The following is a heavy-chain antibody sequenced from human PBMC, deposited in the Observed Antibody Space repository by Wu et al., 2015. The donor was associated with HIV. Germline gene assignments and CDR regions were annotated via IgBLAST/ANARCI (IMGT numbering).Heavy chain of an antibody. V-gene: IGHV1-69*05. CDR2: IIPMFGTT. CDR3: VRGPRKMGYYYFGMDV. Sequence: QVQVVQSGAEVKKPGSSVKVSCETSGGNFSRYAISWVRQAPGQGLEWMGGIIPMFGTTNYAHRFQGRLTITTDKSTSTAYMELSSLRSEDTAMYYCVRGPRKMGYYYFGMDVWGQGTTVTVSS. CDR1: GGNFSRYA. D-gene: IGHD3/OR15-3a*01. J-gene: IGHJ6*02.